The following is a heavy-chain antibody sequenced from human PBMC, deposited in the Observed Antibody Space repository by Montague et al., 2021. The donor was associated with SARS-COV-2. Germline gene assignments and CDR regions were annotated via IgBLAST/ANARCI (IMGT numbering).Heavy chain of an antibody. Sequence: SETLSLTCTVSGGSVSSGSYYWSWIRQPPGKGLEWIGYIYYSGSTNYNPSLKSRVTISVDTSKNQFSLKLSSVTAADTAVYYCARDPWRITIFGLVTRDGMDVWGQGTTVTVSS. CDR2: IYYSGST. CDR1: GGSVSSGSYY. J-gene: IGHJ6*02. V-gene: IGHV4-61*01. D-gene: IGHD3-3*01. CDR3: ARDPWRITIFGLVTRDGMDV.